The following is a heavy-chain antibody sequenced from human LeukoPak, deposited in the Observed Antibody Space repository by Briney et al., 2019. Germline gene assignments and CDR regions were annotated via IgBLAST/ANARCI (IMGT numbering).Heavy chain of an antibody. J-gene: IGHJ6*02. V-gene: IGHV3-9*01. Sequence: GGSLRLSCAAPGFTFDDYAMHWVRQAPGKGLEWVSGISWNSGSIGYADSVKGRFTISRDNAKNSLYLQMNSLRAEDTALYYCAKEPRGAIYYYGMDVWGQGTTVTVSS. CDR1: GFTFDDYA. CDR2: ISWNSGSI. D-gene: IGHD1-26*01. CDR3: AKEPRGAIYYYGMDV.